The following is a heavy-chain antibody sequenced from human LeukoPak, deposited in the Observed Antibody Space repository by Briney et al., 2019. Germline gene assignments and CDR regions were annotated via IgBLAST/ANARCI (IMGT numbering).Heavy chain of an antibody. CDR1: GFTFNNYG. J-gene: IGHJ4*02. CDR3: TRSGGKFILD. V-gene: IGHV3-48*02. CDR2: ISSSSSTI. D-gene: IGHD4-23*01. Sequence: GGSLRLSCAASGFTFNNYGMNWVRQAPEKGLEWVSYISSSSSTIYYADSVKGRFTISRDNAKNSLYLQMNSLRDEETAVYYCTRSGGKFILDWGQGNLVTVSS.